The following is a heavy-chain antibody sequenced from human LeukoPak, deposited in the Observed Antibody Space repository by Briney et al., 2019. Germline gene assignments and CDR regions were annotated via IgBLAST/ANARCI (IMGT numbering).Heavy chain of an antibody. CDR1: GGSISSSSHY. J-gene: IGHJ4*02. V-gene: IGHV4-39*01. D-gene: IGHD3-9*01. CDR2: IYYSGST. CDR3: ARTHTILRYFDWHQNFDY. Sequence: SSETQSLTCTVSGGSISSSSHYWGWIRQPPGKGLEWIGSIYYSGSTYYNPSLKSRVTISVDTSKNQFSLKLSSVTAADTAVYYCARTHTILRYFDWHQNFDYWGQGTLVTVSS.